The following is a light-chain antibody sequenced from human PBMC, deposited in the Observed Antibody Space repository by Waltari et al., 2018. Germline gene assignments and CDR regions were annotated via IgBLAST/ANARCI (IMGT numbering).Light chain of an antibody. CDR3: SSYTSSSPLYV. CDR2: EVS. J-gene: IGLJ1*01. CDR1: SSDVGGYNY. Sequence: QSALTQPASVSGSPGQSLTIPCTGTSSDVGGYNYASWYQQHPGKAPKLMIYEVSNRPSGVSDRFSGSKSGNTASLTISGLQAEDEADYYCSSYTSSSPLYVFGTGTKVTVL. V-gene: IGLV2-14*01.